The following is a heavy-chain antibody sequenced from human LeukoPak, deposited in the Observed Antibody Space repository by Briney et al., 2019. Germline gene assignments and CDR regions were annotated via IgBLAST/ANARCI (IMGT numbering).Heavy chain of an antibody. J-gene: IGHJ6*03. Sequence: GGSLRLSCAASGFTFSSYSMNWVRQAPGKGLEWVSSISSSSSYIYYADSVKGRLTIFRDNSKNTLYLQLNSLSAEDTAVYYCAKDGSSAYYYYYYIDVWGKGTTVTISS. D-gene: IGHD3-22*01. V-gene: IGHV3-21*01. CDR2: ISSSSSYI. CDR1: GFTFSSYS. CDR3: AKDGSSAYYYYYYIDV.